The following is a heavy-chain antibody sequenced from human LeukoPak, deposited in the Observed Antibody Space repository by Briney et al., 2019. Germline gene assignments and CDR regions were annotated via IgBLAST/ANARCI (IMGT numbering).Heavy chain of an antibody. V-gene: IGHV1-69*05. D-gene: IGHD6-13*01. CDR2: IIPIFGTA. CDR3: ARVVTDSSSWSTPVPAEYFQH. Sequence: SVKVSCKASGGTFSSYAISWVRQAPGQGLEWMGRIIPIFGTANYAQKFQGRVTITTDESTSTAYMELSSLRSEHTAVYYCARVVTDSSSWSTPVPAEYFQHWGQGTLVTVSS. J-gene: IGHJ1*01. CDR1: GGTFSSYA.